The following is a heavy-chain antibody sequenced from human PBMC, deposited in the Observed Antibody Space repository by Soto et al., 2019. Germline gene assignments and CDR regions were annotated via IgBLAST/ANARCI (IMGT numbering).Heavy chain of an antibody. V-gene: IGHV3-48*02. Sequence: EVQLEESGGGLVQPGGSLRLSCAASGFTFSAYSMNWAGQAPGKGLEWISYITASSGTIFYADSVKGRFTISRDNAKNSLYLQMNSLRDEDTAVYYCARDNGMAGSFDPWGQGTLVTVSS. J-gene: IGHJ5*02. CDR2: ITASSGTI. CDR1: GFTFSAYS. D-gene: IGHD2-8*01. CDR3: ARDNGMAGSFDP.